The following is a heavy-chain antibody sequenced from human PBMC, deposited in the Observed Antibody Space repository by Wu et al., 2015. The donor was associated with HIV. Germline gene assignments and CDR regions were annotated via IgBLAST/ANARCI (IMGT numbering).Heavy chain of an antibody. J-gene: IGHJ1*01. V-gene: IGHV1-69*11. Sequence: QVQLVQSGAEVKKPGSSVKVSCKASGDTFSRSGISWMRQAPGKGFEWMGRIIPNHGGANYAEKFEGRVTITADEATNTAYMDLSRLRSEDTAMYYCAAKSRDQWSMGLQHWGQGTLITVYS. CDR1: GDTFSRSG. CDR3: AAKSRDQWSMGLQH. CDR2: IIPNHGGA. D-gene: IGHD2-8*01.